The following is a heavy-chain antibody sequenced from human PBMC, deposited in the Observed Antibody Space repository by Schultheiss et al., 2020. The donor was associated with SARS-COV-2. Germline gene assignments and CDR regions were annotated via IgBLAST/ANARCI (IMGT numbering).Heavy chain of an antibody. Sequence: ASVKVSCKASGYTFTGYYIHWVRQAPGQGLEWMGWSSAYNDDADYAQKFQGRVTMTTDTSTSTAYMELRSLKADDTAVYYCARERHTPSYSSGWRWFDPWGQGTLVTVSS. CDR1: GYTFTGYY. V-gene: IGHV1-18*04. D-gene: IGHD6-19*01. J-gene: IGHJ5*02. CDR3: ARERHTPSYSSGWRWFDP. CDR2: SSAYNDDA.